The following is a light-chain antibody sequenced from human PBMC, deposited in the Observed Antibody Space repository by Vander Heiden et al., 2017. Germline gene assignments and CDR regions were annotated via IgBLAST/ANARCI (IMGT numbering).Light chain of an antibody. CDR1: QSISSW. CDR2: KAS. Sequence: DIQMTQSPSTLSASVGDRVTITCRASQSISSWLAWYQQKPVKAPKLLIYKASSLESGVPSRFSGSGSGTEFTLTISSLQPDDFATYYCQQYNSYLVTFGQGTKLEIK. V-gene: IGKV1-5*03. J-gene: IGKJ2*01. CDR3: QQYNSYLVT.